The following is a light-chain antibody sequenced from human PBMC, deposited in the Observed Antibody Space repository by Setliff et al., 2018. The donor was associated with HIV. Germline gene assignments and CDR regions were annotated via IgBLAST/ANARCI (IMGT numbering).Light chain of an antibody. CDR2: DDS. Sequence: SYELPQPPSVSVAPGKTARITCGGNNIGSKSVHWYQQRPGQAPVLVVYDDSDRPSGIPERFSGSNSGNTATLTISRVEAGDEADYYCQVWDSSSDHHYVFGTGTKVTVL. CDR3: QVWDSSSDHHYV. CDR1: NIGSKS. V-gene: IGLV3-21*03. J-gene: IGLJ1*01.